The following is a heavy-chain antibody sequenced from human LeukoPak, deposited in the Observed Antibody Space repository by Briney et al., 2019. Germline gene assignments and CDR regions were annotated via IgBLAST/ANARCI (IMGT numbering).Heavy chain of an antibody. D-gene: IGHD5-24*01. V-gene: IGHV1-8*03. CDR2: MNPNSGNT. J-gene: IGHJ4*02. CDR1: GYTFTSYD. CDR3: ALTWGEEMATLDY. Sequence: GASVKVSCKASGYTFTSYDINWVRQATGQGLEWMGWMNPNSGNTGYAQKFQGRVTITRNTSISTAYMELISLRSEDTAVYYCALTWGEEMATLDYWGQGTLVTVSS.